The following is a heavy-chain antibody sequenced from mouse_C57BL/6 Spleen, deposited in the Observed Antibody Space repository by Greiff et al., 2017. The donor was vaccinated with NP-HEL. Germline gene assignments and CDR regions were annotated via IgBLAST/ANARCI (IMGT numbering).Heavy chain of an antibody. CDR2: IDPENGDT. Sequence: VQLQQSGAELVRPWASVKLSCTASGFNIKDDYMHWVKQRPEQGLEWIGWIDPENGDTEYSSKFQGKATITADTSSNTAYLQLSSLTSEDTAVYYCTTYRFDYWGQGTTLTVSS. CDR1: GFNIKDDY. V-gene: IGHV14-4*01. J-gene: IGHJ2*01. CDR3: TTYRFDY.